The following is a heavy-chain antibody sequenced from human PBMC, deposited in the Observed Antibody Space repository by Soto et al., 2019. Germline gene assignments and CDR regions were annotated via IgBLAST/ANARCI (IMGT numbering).Heavy chain of an antibody. D-gene: IGHD2-15*01. CDR1: GFTFSSYA. J-gene: IGHJ4*02. CDR3: AKDPSGCSGGSCYSIYFDY. Sequence: GGSLRLSCAASGFTFSSYAMSWVRQAPGKGLEWVSAISGSGGSTYYADSVKGRFTISRDNSKNTLYLQMNSLRAEDTAVYYCAKDPSGCSGGSCYSIYFDYWGQGTLVTVSS. CDR2: ISGSGGST. V-gene: IGHV3-23*01.